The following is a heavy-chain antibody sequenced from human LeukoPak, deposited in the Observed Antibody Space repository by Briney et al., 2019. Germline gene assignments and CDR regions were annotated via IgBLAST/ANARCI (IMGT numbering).Heavy chain of an antibody. CDR3: ARDADYYGSGSQNWFDP. D-gene: IGHD3-10*01. CDR1: GGSISSGDYY. V-gene: IGHV4-30-4*01. Sequence: SETLSLTCTVSGGSISSGDYYWSWIRQPPGKGLEWIGYIYYSGSTYYNPSLKSRVTISVDTSKNQFSLKLSSVTAADTAVYYCARDADYYGSGSQNWFDPWGQGTLVTVSS. CDR2: IYYSGST. J-gene: IGHJ5*02.